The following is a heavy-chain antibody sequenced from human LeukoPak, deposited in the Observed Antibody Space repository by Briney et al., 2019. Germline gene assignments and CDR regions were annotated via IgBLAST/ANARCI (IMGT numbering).Heavy chain of an antibody. D-gene: IGHD6-19*01. V-gene: IGHV4/OR15-8*01. CDR2: VNLQGSP. Sequence: TSETLSLTRGVSGGSLSDTNWWTWFPHPPRKGGGGIGEVNLQGSPNYTPSLKSRVAISVDKSENHISLKLTSVTAADTAVYYCARQTSGWYSGDYWGQGTLVTVSS. CDR3: ARQTSGWYSGDY. J-gene: IGHJ4*02. CDR1: GGSLSDTNW.